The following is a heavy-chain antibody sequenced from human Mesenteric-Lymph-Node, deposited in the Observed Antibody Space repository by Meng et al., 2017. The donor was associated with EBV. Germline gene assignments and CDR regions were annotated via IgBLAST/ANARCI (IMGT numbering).Heavy chain of an antibody. CDR3: ARFDWLAHF. D-gene: IGHD3-9*01. Sequence: QVQLVQSGFELRKPGASVKISCKASGYIFNKYEMNWIRQAPGQGLEWMGWINTNTGNPTYAQDFTGRFVFSVDTSVSTAYLQISSLESDDTAVYYCARFDWLAHFWGQGTLVTVFS. CDR2: INTNTGNP. CDR1: GYIFNKYE. V-gene: IGHV7-4-1*02. J-gene: IGHJ4*02.